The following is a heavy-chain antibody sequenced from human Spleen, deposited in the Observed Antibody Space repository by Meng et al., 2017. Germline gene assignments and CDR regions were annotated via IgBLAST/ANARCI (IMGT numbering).Heavy chain of an antibody. D-gene: IGHD6-13*01. Sequence: QWRPVQVGAEVKKPGASVKVSCKASGYTFPDYYLHWVRRAPGQGLEWMGRINPKIGDTHYAQKFQGRVTMTGDTSISTAYMELSGLRSDDTAMYYCARDEDISAAGKLFGDYWGQGTLVTVSS. CDR1: GYTFPDYY. V-gene: IGHV1-2*06. J-gene: IGHJ4*02. CDR3: ARDEDISAAGKLFGDY. CDR2: INPKIGDT.